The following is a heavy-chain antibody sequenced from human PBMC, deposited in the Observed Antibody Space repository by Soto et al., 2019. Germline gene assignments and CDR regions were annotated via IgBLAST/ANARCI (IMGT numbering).Heavy chain of an antibody. CDR2: IYPGDSDT. V-gene: IGHV5-51*01. CDR3: SIRIRMHRDDNRGDGFDV. J-gene: IGHJ3*01. D-gene: IGHD3-16*01. Sequence: PGESLKISCKGSGYSFTSYWIGWVRQMPGKGLEWMGIIYPGDSDTRYSPSFQGQVTISADKSISTAYLQWSSLKASDTAMYYCSIRIRMHRDDNRGDGFDVWGQGTTVTVSS. CDR1: GYSFTSYW.